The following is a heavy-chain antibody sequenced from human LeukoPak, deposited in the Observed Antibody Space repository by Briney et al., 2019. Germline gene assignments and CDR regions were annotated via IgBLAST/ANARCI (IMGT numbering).Heavy chain of an antibody. CDR1: GASISSYY. J-gene: IGHJ3*02. CDR3: AREVSYRHAFDI. Sequence: SETLSLTCTVSGASISSYYWSWIRQPAGKGLEWIGRIYATGSTNYNPSLESRVTMSVDTSKNHLSLKVTSVTAADTAVYYCAREVSYRHAFDIWGQGTMVTVSS. D-gene: IGHD1-26*01. V-gene: IGHV4-4*07. CDR2: IYATGST.